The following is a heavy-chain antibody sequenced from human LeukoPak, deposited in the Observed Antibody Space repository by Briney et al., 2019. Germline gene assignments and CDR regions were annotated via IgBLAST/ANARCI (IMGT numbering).Heavy chain of an antibody. D-gene: IGHD3-22*01. CDR3: AKDQDRYYDSSGAIDY. V-gene: IGHV3-9*01. CDR1: GFTFDDYA. CDR2: ISWNSGSI. J-gene: IGHJ4*02. Sequence: SLRLSCAASGFTFDDYAMHWVRQAPGKGLEWVSGISWNSGSIGYADSVKGRFTISRDNAKNSLYLQMNSLRAEDTALYYCAKDQDRYYDSSGAIDYWGQGTLVTVSS.